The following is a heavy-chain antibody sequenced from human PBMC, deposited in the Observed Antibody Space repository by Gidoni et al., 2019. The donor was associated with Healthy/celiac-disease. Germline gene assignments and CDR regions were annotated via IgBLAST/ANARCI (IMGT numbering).Heavy chain of an antibody. J-gene: IGHJ4*02. CDR3: ARAWGWVPQL. CDR1: GGSFSDYY. D-gene: IGHD1-1*01. Sequence: QVQLQQWGAGLLKPSETLSLTCAVYGGSFSDYYWCWIRQPPGKGLEWIGEINHSGSTNYNPSLKSRVTISVATSKNQFSLKLSSVTAADTAVYYCARAWGWVPQLWGQGTLVTVSS. CDR2: INHSGST. V-gene: IGHV4-34*01.